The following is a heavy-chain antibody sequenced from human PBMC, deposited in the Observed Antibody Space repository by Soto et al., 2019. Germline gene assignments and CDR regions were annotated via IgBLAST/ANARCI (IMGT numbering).Heavy chain of an antibody. CDR1: GGSISSGGYY. CDR3: ARDLDYGDYERLDAFDI. V-gene: IGHV4-31*03. J-gene: IGHJ3*02. CDR2: IYYSGST. Sequence: QVQLQESGPGLVKPSQTLSLTCTVSGGSISSGGYYWSWIRQHPGKGLEWIGYIYYSGSTYYNPSLKSRVTISVDTSKNQFSLKLSYVTAADTAVYYCARDLDYGDYERLDAFDIWGQGTMVTVSS. D-gene: IGHD4-17*01.